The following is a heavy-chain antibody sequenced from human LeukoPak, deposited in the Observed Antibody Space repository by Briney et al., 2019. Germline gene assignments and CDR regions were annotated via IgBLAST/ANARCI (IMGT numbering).Heavy chain of an antibody. CDR1: GFTFSTYS. Sequence: GGSLRLSCAASGFTFSTYSMNWVRQAPGKGLEWVSYISDSSRKIYYADSVKGRFTISRDNAKNSLYLQMNSLRAEDTAVYHCAKPLKSYSSSWYGPFDYWGQGTLITVSS. V-gene: IGHV3-48*01. CDR2: ISDSSRKI. D-gene: IGHD6-13*01. J-gene: IGHJ4*02. CDR3: AKPLKSYSSSWYGPFDY.